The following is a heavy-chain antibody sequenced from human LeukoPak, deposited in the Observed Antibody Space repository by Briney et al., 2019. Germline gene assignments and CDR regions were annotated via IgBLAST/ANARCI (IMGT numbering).Heavy chain of an antibody. Sequence: GGSLRLSCAASGFTFSKYGMHWVRQAPGKGLEWVTFIRYDGSNKYYADSLKGRFTISRDNSKNTLYLQMNSLRAEDTAVYYCAKDQVGYCSGGSCYPSTFEYYYYYMDVWGKGTTVTVSS. J-gene: IGHJ6*03. D-gene: IGHD2-15*01. CDR1: GFTFSKYG. V-gene: IGHV3-30*02. CDR3: AKDQVGYCSGGSCYPSTFEYYYYYMDV. CDR2: IRYDGSNK.